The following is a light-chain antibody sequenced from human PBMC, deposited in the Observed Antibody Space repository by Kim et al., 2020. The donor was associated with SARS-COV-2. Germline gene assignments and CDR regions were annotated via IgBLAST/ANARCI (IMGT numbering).Light chain of an antibody. J-gene: IGLJ3*02. V-gene: IGLV3-19*01. Sequence: ELTQDPAVSVALGQTVRITCQGDSLRSYYASWYQQKPGQAPVLVIYGKNNRPSGIPDRFSGSSSGITASLTITGAQAEDEADYYCNSRDSSGYHWVFGGGTQLTVL. CDR3: NSRDSSGYHWV. CDR1: SLRSYY. CDR2: GKN.